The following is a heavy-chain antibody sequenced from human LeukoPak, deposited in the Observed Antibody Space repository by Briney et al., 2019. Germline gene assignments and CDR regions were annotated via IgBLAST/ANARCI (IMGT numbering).Heavy chain of an antibody. Sequence: SETLSLTCSVFGESFSGYYWTWIRQPPGKGLEWIGEIKHSGSANYSPSLKSRVTISVDTSKNQFSLKLSSVTAADTAVYYCARGVGYFRYGRYYYMDVWGKGTTVTVPS. CDR2: IKHSGSA. D-gene: IGHD2/OR15-2a*01. CDR1: GESFSGYY. CDR3: ARGVGYFRYGRYYYMDV. J-gene: IGHJ6*03. V-gene: IGHV4-34*01.